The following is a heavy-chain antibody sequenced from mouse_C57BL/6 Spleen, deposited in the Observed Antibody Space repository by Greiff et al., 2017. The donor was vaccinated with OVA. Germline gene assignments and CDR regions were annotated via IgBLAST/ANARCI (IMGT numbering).Heavy chain of an antibody. CDR2: INYDGSST. V-gene: IGHV5-16*01. CDR3: ARGGYGSTNFDY. Sequence: DVKLVESEGGLVQPGRSMKLSCTASGFTFSDYYMAWVRQVPEKGLEWVANINYDGSSTYYLDSLKSRFIISRDNAKNILYLQMSSLKSEDTATYYCARGGYGSTNFDYWGQGTTLTVSS. CDR1: GFTFSDYY. J-gene: IGHJ2*01. D-gene: IGHD1-1*01.